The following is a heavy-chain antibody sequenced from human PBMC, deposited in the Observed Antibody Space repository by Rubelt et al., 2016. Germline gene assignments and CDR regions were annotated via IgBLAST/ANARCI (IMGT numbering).Heavy chain of an antibody. CDR3: ARDVDRQHWFDP. CDR2: IIPILGTA. J-gene: IGHJ5*02. D-gene: IGHD2-15*01. CDR1: GGTFSSYA. Sequence: QVQLVQSGAEVKKPGSSVKVSCKASGGTFSSYAISWVRQAPGQGLEWMGGIIPILGTANYAQTFNGRVTITADYSTSTAYMEPSSLRSEDTAVYYWARDVDRQHWFDPWGQGTLVTVSS. V-gene: IGHV1-69*01.